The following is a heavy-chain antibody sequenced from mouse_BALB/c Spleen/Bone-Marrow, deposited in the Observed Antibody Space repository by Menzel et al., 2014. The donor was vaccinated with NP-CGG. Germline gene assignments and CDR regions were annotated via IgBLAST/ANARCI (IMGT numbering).Heavy chain of an antibody. V-gene: IGHV5-2*01. CDR2: INSDGGST. CDR1: EYEFPSHD. CDR3: ARYNYRYDDYAMDY. D-gene: IGHD2-14*01. J-gene: IGHJ4*01. Sequence: VQLKESGGGLVQPGESLKLSCESNEYEFPSHDMSWVRKTPEKRLELVAAINSDGGSTYYPDTMERRFIISRDNTKKTLYLQMSSLRSEDTALYYCARYNYRYDDYAMDYWGQGTSVTVSS.